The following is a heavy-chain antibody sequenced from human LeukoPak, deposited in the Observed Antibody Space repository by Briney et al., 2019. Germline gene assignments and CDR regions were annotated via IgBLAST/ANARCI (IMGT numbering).Heavy chain of an antibody. CDR1: GGTFSSYA. D-gene: IGHD5-12*01. Sequence: SVKVSCKASGGTFSSYAISWVRQAPGQGLEWMGRIIPILGIANYAQKFQGRVTTTADKSTSTAYMELSSLRSEDTAVYYCARDSGYAIPYFDYWGQGTLVTVSS. V-gene: IGHV1-69*04. CDR3: ARDSGYAIPYFDY. J-gene: IGHJ4*02. CDR2: IIPILGIA.